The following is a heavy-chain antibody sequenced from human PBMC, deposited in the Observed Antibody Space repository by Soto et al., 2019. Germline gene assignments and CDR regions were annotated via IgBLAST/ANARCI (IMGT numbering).Heavy chain of an antibody. CDR2: IKQDGSEK. D-gene: IGHD3-3*01. CDR1: GFTFSSYW. Sequence: GGSLRLSCAASGFTFSSYWMSWVRQAPGKGLEWVANIKQDGSEKYYVDSVKGRFTISRDNAKNSLYLQMNSLRAEDTAVYYCARDTYYDFWSGYGSYYYMDVWGKGTTVTVSS. V-gene: IGHV3-7*01. CDR3: ARDTYYDFWSGYGSYYYMDV. J-gene: IGHJ6*03.